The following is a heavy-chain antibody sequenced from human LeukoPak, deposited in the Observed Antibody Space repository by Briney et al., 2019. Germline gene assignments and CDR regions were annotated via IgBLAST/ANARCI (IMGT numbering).Heavy chain of an antibody. J-gene: IGHJ4*02. D-gene: IGHD6-13*01. CDR1: GGSFSGYY. CDR2: INHSGST. Sequence: DPSETLSLTCAVYGGSFSGYYWSWLRQPPGKGLEWIGEINHSGSTNYNPSLKSRVTISVDTSKNQFSLKLSSVTAADTAVYYCARDIAAAGGGFDYWGQGTLVTVSS. V-gene: IGHV4-34*01. CDR3: ARDIAAAGGGFDY.